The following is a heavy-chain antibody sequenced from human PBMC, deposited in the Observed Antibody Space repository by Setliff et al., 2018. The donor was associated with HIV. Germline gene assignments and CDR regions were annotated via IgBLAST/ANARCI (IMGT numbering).Heavy chain of an antibody. Sequence: KTSETLSLTCTVSGDSISSSTFYWGWIRQPPGKGLEWIGSIYYSGTTYYNPSLKSRVAISVDTSKNQFSLKLSSVTAADAAVYYCARPRLRGSGAFDIWGQGTMVTVS. D-gene: IGHD2-21*01. CDR3: ARPRLRGSGAFDI. CDR1: GDSISSSTFY. J-gene: IGHJ3*02. CDR2: IYYSGTT. V-gene: IGHV4-39*01.